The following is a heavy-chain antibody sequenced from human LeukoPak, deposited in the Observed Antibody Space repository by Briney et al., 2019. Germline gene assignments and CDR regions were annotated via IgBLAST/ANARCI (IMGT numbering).Heavy chain of an antibody. CDR2: ISSSSSYI. D-gene: IGHD2-15*01. CDR1: GFTFSSYS. J-gene: IGHJ3*02. Sequence: GSLRLSCAASGFTFSSYSMNWVRQAPGKGLEWVSSISSSSSYIYYADSVKGRFTISRDNAKNSLYLQMNSLRAEDTAVYYCARDRRYCSGGSCYSIGAFDIWGQGTMVTVSS. V-gene: IGHV3-21*01. CDR3: ARDRRYCSGGSCYSIGAFDI.